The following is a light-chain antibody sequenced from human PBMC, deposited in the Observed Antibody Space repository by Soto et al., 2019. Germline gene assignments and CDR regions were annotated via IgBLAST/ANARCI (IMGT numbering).Light chain of an antibody. Sequence: ENGLEQSPGTLSLSPGERATHSCSASQSVSNNYLAWYQQKPGQAPRLLIYGASNRATGIPDRFSGSGSGTDFTLTITRLEPEDSAVYYCHHYGYSSSTFGQGTRWIS. V-gene: IGKV3-20*01. CDR2: GAS. J-gene: IGKJ1*01. CDR1: QSVSNNY. CDR3: HHYGYSSST.